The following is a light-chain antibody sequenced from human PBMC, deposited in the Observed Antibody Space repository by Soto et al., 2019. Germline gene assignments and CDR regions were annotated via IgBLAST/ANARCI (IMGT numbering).Light chain of an antibody. CDR2: GAS. CDR3: QQANGFPFT. J-gene: IGKJ3*01. V-gene: IGKV1D-12*01. Sequence: DIQMSQSPSSVSASVGDRVTITCRASRGVSNWVAWYQQKPGKAPKLLIYGASSLQSGVPSRFSGSGSGTYFTLTISSLEPEDFATYFCQQANGFPFTFGPGTKVDV. CDR1: RGVSNW.